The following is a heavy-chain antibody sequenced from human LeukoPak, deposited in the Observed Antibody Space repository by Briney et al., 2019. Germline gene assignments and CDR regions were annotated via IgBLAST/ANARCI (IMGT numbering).Heavy chain of an antibody. Sequence: SETLSLTCTVSGGSISSYYWSWIRQPPGKGLEWIGYIYYSGSTNYNPSLKSRVTISVDTSKNQFSLKLSSVAAADTAVYYCARVHGYFEYWGQGTLVTVSS. D-gene: IGHD2-8*01. J-gene: IGHJ4*02. CDR3: ARVHGYFEY. CDR2: IYYSGST. CDR1: GGSISSYY. V-gene: IGHV4-59*08.